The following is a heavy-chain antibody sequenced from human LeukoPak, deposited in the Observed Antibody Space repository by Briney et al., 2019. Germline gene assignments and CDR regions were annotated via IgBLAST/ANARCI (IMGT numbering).Heavy chain of an antibody. CDR3: ATPLLKNSSGGKDY. CDR2: ISGSGGST. Sequence: GGSLRLSCAASGFTFSSYAMSWVRQAPGRGLEWVSAISGSGGSTYYADSVKGRFTISRDNSKNTLYLQMNSLRAEDTAVYYWATPLLKNSSGGKDYGGQGTLVTVS. V-gene: IGHV3-23*01. D-gene: IGHD6-25*01. CDR1: GFTFSSYA. J-gene: IGHJ4*02.